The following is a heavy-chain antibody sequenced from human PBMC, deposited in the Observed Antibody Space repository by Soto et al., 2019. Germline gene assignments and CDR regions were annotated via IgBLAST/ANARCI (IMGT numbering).Heavy chain of an antibody. CDR2: ISGSGGST. V-gene: IGHV3-23*01. J-gene: IGHJ4*02. CDR3: SRGANYYDRSGYCGY. D-gene: IGHD3-22*01. CDR1: GFTFSSYA. Sequence: PGGSLRLSCAASGFTFSSYAMSWVRQAPGKGLEWVSAISGSGGSTYYADSVKGRFTISRDNSKNTLYLQMNSLRAEDTAVYYCSRGANYYDRSGYCGYWGQGTLVTVSS.